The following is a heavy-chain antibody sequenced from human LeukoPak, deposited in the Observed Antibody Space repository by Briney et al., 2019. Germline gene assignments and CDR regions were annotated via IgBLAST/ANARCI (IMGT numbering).Heavy chain of an antibody. CDR3: ARRAPFSNWFDP. CDR1: GGSFSGYY. CDR2: INHSGST. Sequence: PSETLSLTCAVYGGSFSGYYWSWIRQPPGKGLEWIGEINHSGSTNYNPTLKSRASVSVDTSKSQFSLRLTSVTAADTAVYYCARRAPFSNWFDPWGQGTLVIVSS. V-gene: IGHV4-34*09. J-gene: IGHJ5*02. D-gene: IGHD2-2*01.